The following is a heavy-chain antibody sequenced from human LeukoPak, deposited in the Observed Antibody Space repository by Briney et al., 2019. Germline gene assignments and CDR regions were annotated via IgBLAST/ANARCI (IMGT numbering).Heavy chain of an antibody. J-gene: IGHJ4*02. CDR1: GDTFIRYG. Sequence: ASVKVSCKASGDTFIRYGISWVRQAPGQGLEWMGWISADNGDTNYAQSLQGRVTMTTDTSTSTAYMELRRLRSDDTAVYYCARDLREFDYWGQGTLVTVSS. V-gene: IGHV1-18*01. CDR2: ISADNGDT. CDR3: ARDLREFDY.